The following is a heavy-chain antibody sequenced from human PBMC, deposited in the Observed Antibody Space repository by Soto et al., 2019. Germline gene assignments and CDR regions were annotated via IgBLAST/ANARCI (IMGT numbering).Heavy chain of an antibody. CDR3: AKDLIYGYNSGRPFDY. CDR1: GFTFSSYA. CDR2: IGGRGDST. Sequence: EVQLLESGGGLVQPGGSLRLSCAASGFTFSSYAMSWVRQAPGKGLEWVSAIGGRGDSTYHADSVKGRFTISRDNSRDTLYLQMNSLRAEDTAVYYCAKDLIYGYNSGRPFDYWGQGTLVTVSS. D-gene: IGHD6-19*01. V-gene: IGHV3-23*01. J-gene: IGHJ4*02.